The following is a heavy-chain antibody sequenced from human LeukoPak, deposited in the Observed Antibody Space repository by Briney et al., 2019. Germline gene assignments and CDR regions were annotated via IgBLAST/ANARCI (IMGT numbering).Heavy chain of an antibody. CDR2: ISAYNGNT. J-gene: IGHJ5*02. Sequence: ASVKVSCKASGYTFTSYGISWVRQAPGQGLEWMGWISAYNGNTNYAQKLQGRVTMTTDTSTSTAYMELRSLRSDDTAVYYCARGRSSSSWGVILLNVWWFDPWGQGTLVTVSS. CDR1: GYTFTSYG. D-gene: IGHD6-6*01. V-gene: IGHV1-18*01. CDR3: ARGRSSSSWGVILLNVWWFDP.